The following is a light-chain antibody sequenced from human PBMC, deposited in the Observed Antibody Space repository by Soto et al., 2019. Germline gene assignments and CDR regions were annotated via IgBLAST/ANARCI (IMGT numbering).Light chain of an antibody. Sequence: IPMSQSPSSLSASLGDRVAITCRASQSISSYLNWYQQKPGKAPKVLIYAASNLQSGVPSRFSGSGSGTDFALTISSLQPEDFATYYCQQAYCTPITLGQGTRLEIK. V-gene: IGKV1-39*01. CDR2: AAS. CDR3: QQAYCTPIT. CDR1: QSISSY. J-gene: IGKJ5*01.